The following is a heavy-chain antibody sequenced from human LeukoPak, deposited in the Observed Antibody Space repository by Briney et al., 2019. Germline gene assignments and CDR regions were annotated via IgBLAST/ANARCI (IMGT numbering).Heavy chain of an antibody. D-gene: IGHD4-23*01. CDR3: AAYGGNSVGNWFGP. CDR1: GGSISRGGSF. CDR2: ISYSGNT. V-gene: IGHV4-31*03. Sequence: TLSLTCTVSGGSISRGGSFWSWIRRVPGGGLEWIGYISYSGNTYYNPSLESRLTISADTSKNQFSLRLSSVTAADTAVYHCAAYGGNSVGNWFGPWGPGTLVTVSS. J-gene: IGHJ5*02.